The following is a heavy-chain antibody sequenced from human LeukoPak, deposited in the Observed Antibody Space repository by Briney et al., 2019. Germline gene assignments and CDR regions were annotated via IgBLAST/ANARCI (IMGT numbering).Heavy chain of an antibody. Sequence: GGSLRLSCAASGFTFSSYSMNWVRQAPGKGLEWVSSISSSSSYIYYADSVKGRFTISRDNAKNSLYLQMNSLRAEDTAVYHCASSRCSSTSCYPYYFDYWGQGTLVTVSS. V-gene: IGHV3-21*01. CDR3: ASSRCSSTSCYPYYFDY. CDR2: ISSSSSYI. CDR1: GFTFSSYS. J-gene: IGHJ4*02. D-gene: IGHD2-2*01.